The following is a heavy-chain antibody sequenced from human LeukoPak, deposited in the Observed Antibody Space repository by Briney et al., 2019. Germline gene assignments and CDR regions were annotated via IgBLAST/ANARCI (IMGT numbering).Heavy chain of an antibody. CDR3: ARDLRYYYGMDV. Sequence: GSLRLSCAASGFTFSSYAMHWVRQAPGKGLEWVAVISYDGSNKYYADSVKGRFTISRDDAKNTVDLQMNSLRDEDTAVYYCARDLRYYYGMDVWGQGTTVTVSS. CDR1: GFTFSSYA. J-gene: IGHJ6*02. CDR2: ISYDGSNK. V-gene: IGHV3-30-3*01.